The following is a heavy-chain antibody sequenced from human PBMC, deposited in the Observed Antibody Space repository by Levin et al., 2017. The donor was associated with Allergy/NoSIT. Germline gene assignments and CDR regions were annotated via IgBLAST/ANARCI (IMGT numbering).Heavy chain of an antibody. CDR1: GFIFSDYF. CDR2: ISSSSSYI. J-gene: IGHJ4*02. Sequence: GGSLRLSCAASGFIFSDYFLNWVRQAPGKGLEWVSSISSSSSYIYYADSVKGRFTISRDNAKNSLYVQMNSLRAEDTAVYYCARRSRYCSGGSCYGEQYYFDYWGQGTLVTVSS. V-gene: IGHV3-21*01. D-gene: IGHD2-15*01. CDR3: ARRSRYCSGGSCYGEQYYFDY.